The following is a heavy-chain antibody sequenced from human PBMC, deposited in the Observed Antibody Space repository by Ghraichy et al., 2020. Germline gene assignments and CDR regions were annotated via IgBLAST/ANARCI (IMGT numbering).Heavy chain of an antibody. J-gene: IGHJ5*02. D-gene: IGHD4-17*01. CDR3: ARTRGATVPTRWFDP. CDR2: ISGSTSLI. CDR1: GFTFRNYG. Sequence: GGSLRLSCAASGFTFRNYGMNWVRQAPGKGLEWVSYISGSTSLIHYTDSVKGRFTISRDNEKNSLYLQMNSLRDEDTALYYCARTRGATVPTRWFDPWGQGTLVTVSS. V-gene: IGHV3-48*02.